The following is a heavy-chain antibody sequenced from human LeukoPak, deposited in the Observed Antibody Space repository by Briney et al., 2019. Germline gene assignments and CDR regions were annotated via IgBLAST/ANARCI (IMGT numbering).Heavy chain of an antibody. J-gene: IGHJ4*02. Sequence: AASVKVSCKASGYTFTSYGISWVRQAPGQGLEWMGWISAYNGNTNYAQKLQGRVTMTTDTSTSTAYMELRSLRSDDTAVYYCARDEGRDCTNGVCYGPGYSGYDRYWGQGTLVTVSS. CDR2: ISAYNGNT. V-gene: IGHV1-18*01. CDR1: GYTFTSYG. CDR3: ARDEGRDCTNGVCYGPGYSGYDRY. D-gene: IGHD2-8*01.